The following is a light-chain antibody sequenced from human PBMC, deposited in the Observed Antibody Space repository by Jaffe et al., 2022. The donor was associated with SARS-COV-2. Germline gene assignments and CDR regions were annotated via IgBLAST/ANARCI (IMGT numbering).Light chain of an antibody. CDR2: AAS. CDR3: QHLNLYTWT. V-gene: IGKV1-9*01. CDR1: QDIRTF. Sequence: DIQLTQSPSFLSASVGDRVTITCRASQDIRTFLAWYQQKPGKAPKLLIYAASTLQSGVPSRFSGSGSGTEFTLTISSLQPEDFGTYYCQHLNLYTWTFGHGTKVES. J-gene: IGKJ1*01.